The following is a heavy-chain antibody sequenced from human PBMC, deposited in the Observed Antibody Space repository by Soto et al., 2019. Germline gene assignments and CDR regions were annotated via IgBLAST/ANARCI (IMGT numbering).Heavy chain of an antibody. V-gene: IGHV3-53*01. CDR1: GFTVSSNY. CDR3: ARVNPPYP. CDR2: IYGGGAT. Sequence: GGSLRLSWAASGFTVSSNYMSWVRQAPGKGLEWISFIYGGGATLYADSVKGRFTISRDNSKNTVYLQMNGLRLDDTAMYYCARVNPPYPWGQGTLVTVSS. J-gene: IGHJ5*02.